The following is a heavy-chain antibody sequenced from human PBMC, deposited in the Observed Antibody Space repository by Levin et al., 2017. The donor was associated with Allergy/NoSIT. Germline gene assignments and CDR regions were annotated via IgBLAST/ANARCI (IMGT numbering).Heavy chain of an antibody. CDR3: ARDYSGGWPAESDWFDP. V-gene: IGHV3-21*01. CDR1: GFRFSSYN. CDR2: IRSSNIYT. J-gene: IGHJ5*02. D-gene: IGHD6-19*01. Sequence: GESLKISCAASGFRFSSYNMNWVRQAPGKGLEWVSSIRSSNIYTYYAESVKGRFTISRDNTKNSLYLQMNSLRAEDTAVYYCARDYSGGWPAESDWFDPWGQGTLVTVSS.